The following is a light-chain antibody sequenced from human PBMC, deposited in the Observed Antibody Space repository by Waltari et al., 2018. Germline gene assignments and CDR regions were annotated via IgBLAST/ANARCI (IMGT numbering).Light chain of an antibody. V-gene: IGKV1-5*03. CDR2: KAS. J-gene: IGKJ4*01. CDR1: QSISSW. Sequence: DIQMTQSPSTLSASVGDRITITCRASQSISSWLAWYQQKPGKAPKLLIYKASSLESGVPSRFSGSGSGTEFTLTISSLQPDDFATYYCQQYNSSPLTFGGGTKVEIK. CDR3: QQYNSSPLT.